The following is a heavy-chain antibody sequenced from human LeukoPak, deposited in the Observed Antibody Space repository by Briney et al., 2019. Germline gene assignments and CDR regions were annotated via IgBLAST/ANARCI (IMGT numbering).Heavy chain of an antibody. J-gene: IGHJ4*02. CDR3: ARGGYSYGLYYFDY. Sequence: ASVKVSCKASGYTFTGYYMHWVRQAPGQGLEWMGRINPNSGGTNYAQKFQGRVTMTRDTSISTAYMELSRLRSDDTAAYYCARGGYSYGLYYFDYWGQGTLVTVSS. CDR1: GYTFTGYY. CDR2: INPNSGGT. V-gene: IGHV1-2*06. D-gene: IGHD5-18*01.